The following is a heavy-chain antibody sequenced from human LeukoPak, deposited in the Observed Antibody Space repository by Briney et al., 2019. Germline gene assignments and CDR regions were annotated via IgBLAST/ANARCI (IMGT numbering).Heavy chain of an antibody. J-gene: IGHJ3*02. CDR2: IKQDGSEK. D-gene: IGHD2-15*01. V-gene: IGHV3-7*01. Sequence: GGSLRLSCAASEFTFSSYWMTWVRHAPGEGLEWVANIKQDGSEKYYVDSVKGRFTISGDNAKNSLYLQMNSLRVEDTAVYYCARDESHSSGCSWFDAFDIWGQETMVTVSS. CDR3: ARDESHSSGCSWFDAFDI. CDR1: EFTFSSYW.